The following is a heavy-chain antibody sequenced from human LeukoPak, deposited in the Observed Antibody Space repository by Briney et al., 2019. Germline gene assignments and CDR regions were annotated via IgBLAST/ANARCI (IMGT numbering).Heavy chain of an antibody. CDR1: GFTFGSYT. D-gene: IGHD3-3*01. CDR3: VRDLSASYYDF. Sequence: PGGSLRLSCAASGFTFGSYTMHWVRQAPGKGLEWVSYFTPGGTIYYGDSVRGRFTISRDNAKSSLYLQMNSLRVEDTAVYYCVRDLSASYYDFWGQGTLVTVSS. CDR2: FTPGGTI. J-gene: IGHJ4*02. V-gene: IGHV3-48*03.